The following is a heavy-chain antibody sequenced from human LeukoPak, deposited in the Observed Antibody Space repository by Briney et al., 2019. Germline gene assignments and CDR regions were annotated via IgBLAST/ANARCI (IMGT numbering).Heavy chain of an antibody. CDR2: VHYTGGT. CDR1: GASISSFY. CDR3: ARGYFDAAGYSYPFDS. Sequence: PSETLSLTCTVSGASISSFYWSWIRQSPAKRLEWIGYVHYTGGTNYNPSPKIRVTISVDTSKNQFSLILTSVTAADTAMYYCARGYFDAAGYSYPFDSWGQGALVTVSS. D-gene: IGHD3-22*01. V-gene: IGHV4-59*01. J-gene: IGHJ4*02.